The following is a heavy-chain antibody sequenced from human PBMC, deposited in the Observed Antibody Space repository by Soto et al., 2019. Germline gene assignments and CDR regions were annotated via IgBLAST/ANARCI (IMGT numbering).Heavy chain of an antibody. Sequence: QVQLQQRGAGLLKPSETLSLTCAVYGGSFSGYYWSWIRQPPGKGLEWIGEINHSGSTNYNPSLKSRVTISVDTSKNQFSLKLSSVTAADTAVYYCARGTSTVTTNWFDPWGQGTLVTVSS. CDR2: INHSGST. V-gene: IGHV4-34*01. CDR1: GGSFSGYY. CDR3: ARGTSTVTTNWFDP. J-gene: IGHJ5*02. D-gene: IGHD4-17*01.